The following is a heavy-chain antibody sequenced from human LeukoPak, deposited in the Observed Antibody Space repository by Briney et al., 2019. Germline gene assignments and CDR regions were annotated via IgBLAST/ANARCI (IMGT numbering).Heavy chain of an antibody. CDR2: INHSGST. J-gene: IGHJ4*02. V-gene: IGHV4-34*01. Sequence: SETLSLTCAVSGGSFSGYYWSWIRPPPGKGLEWIGEINHSGSTDDNTSLKSRVNISVDTSKNHFSLKLSSVTAADTAVYYCARGKKAALLWYGELLLDYWGQGTLVTVSS. CDR1: GGSFSGYY. CDR3: ARGKKAALLWYGELLLDY. D-gene: IGHD3-10*01.